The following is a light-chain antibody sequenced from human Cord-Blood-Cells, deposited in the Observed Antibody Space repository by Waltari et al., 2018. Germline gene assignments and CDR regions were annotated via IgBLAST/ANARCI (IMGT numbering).Light chain of an antibody. Sequence: DIVMTHSPDHLAVSLGERATINCKSSQSVLYSSNNKNYLAWYQQKPGQPPKLLIYWASTRESGVPDRFSGSGSGTDFTLTISSLQAEDVAVYYCQQXYSTPXXFXXGXXXEXX. CDR1: QSVLYSSNNKNY. J-gene: IGKJ1*01. V-gene: IGKV4-1*01. CDR2: WAS. CDR3: QQXYSTPXX.